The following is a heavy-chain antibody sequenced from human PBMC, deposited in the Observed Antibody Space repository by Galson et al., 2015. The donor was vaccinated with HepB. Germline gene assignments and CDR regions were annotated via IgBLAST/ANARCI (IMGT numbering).Heavy chain of an antibody. CDR1: GFSLTTSGVR. J-gene: IGHJ3*02. V-gene: IGHV2-70*04. CDR3: ARIRGCGDAFDM. Sequence: PALVKPTQTLTLTCTFSGFSLTTSGVRVGWIRQPPGKALEWVARIDWDDEKFYTPSLKTRLTISKDTSKNQVVLKMTNMDPGDTATYYCARIRGCGDAFDMWGQGTRVTVSS. D-gene: IGHD2-21*01. CDR2: IDWDDEK.